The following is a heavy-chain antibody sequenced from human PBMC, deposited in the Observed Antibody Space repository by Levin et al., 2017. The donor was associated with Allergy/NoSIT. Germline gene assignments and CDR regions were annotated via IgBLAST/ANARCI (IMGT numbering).Heavy chain of an antibody. V-gene: IGHV3-53*01. CDR2: LYIGDTT. J-gene: IGHJ6*02. CDR1: GFTVSRNY. D-gene: IGHD5-24*01. Sequence: PGGSLRLSCAVSGFTVSRNYMSWVRQPPGKGLEWVSVLYIGDTTYYADSVKGRFTISRDNSKNMLYLQMNSLRAEDTAVYYCAREERDDDSYPYGLDVWGQGTTVTVSS. CDR3: AREERDDDSYPYGLDV.